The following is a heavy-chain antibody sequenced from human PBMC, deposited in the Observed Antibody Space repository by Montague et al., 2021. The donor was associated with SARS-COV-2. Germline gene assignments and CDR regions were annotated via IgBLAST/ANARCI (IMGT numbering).Heavy chain of an antibody. J-gene: IGHJ4*02. V-gene: IGHV3-23*05. CDR1: GFTFNYYA. D-gene: IGHD2-21*01. CDR2: IYSSGSDT. Sequence: SLRLSCAASGFTFNYYAMSWVRQAPGKGLEWVSAIYSSGSDTYFADSVKGRFTVSRDNSKSTLYLQMNSLGVDDTAVYYCARAGDCALFYFDAWGEGTLVTVSS. CDR3: ARAGDCALFYFDA.